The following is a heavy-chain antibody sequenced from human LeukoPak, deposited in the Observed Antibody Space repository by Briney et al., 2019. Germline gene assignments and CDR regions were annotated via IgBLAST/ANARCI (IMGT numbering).Heavy chain of an antibody. J-gene: IGHJ4*02. Sequence: PGGSLRLSCAASGFTFSSYAMSWVRQAPGKGLEWVSAISGSGGSTFYADSVKGRFTISRDNAEKSLYLQMDSLRGEDTAVYYCTRDVASSTYHFESSGLLDYWGQGTLVTVSS. V-gene: IGHV3-23*01. CDR1: GFTFSSYA. CDR3: TRDVASSTYHFESSGLLDY. D-gene: IGHD3-22*01. CDR2: ISGSGGST.